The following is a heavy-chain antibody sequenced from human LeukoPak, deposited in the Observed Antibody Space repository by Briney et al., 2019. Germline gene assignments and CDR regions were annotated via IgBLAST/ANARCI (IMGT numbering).Heavy chain of an antibody. J-gene: IGHJ4*02. CDR3: ARDQALYSGYDQFDY. CDR2: INSDGSST. Sequence: GGSLRLSCAASGFTFSSYWMHWVRQAPGKGLVWVSRINSDGSSTSYADSVKGLFTISRDNAKNTLYLQMNSLGAEATAVYYCARDQALYSGYDQFDYWGQGTLVTVSS. CDR1: GFTFSSYW. V-gene: IGHV3-74*01. D-gene: IGHD5-12*01.